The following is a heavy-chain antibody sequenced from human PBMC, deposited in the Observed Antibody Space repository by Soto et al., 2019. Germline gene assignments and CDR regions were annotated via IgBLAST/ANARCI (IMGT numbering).Heavy chain of an antibody. CDR3: AKWGFPGALYLPS. V-gene: IGHV5-51*01. J-gene: IGHJ1*01. CDR1: GYNFTAFW. D-gene: IGHD3-16*01. Sequence: GESLKISCKASGYNFTAFWLGWVRQMPGKGLQWMATITPLDSETNYGPSFQGQVTISADKSITTAFLHFSSLQASDTGIYFCAKWGFPGALYLPSGGKGPLLTASS. CDR2: ITPLDSET.